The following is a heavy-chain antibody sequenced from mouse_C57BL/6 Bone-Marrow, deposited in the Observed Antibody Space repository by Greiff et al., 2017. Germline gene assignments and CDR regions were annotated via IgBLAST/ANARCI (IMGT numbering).Heavy chain of an antibody. CDR2: INPNNGGT. Sequence: VQLQQSGPELVKPGASVKIPCKASGYTFTDYNLDWLKQSHGKSHEWVGDINPNNGGTIYNQKFKGKATLTVDKSSSTSYMELRSLTSEDTAVYYCARGDYGNDEYFDVWGTGTTVTVSS. V-gene: IGHV1-18*01. CDR3: ARGDYGNDEYFDV. J-gene: IGHJ1*03. CDR1: GYTFTDYN. D-gene: IGHD2-2*01.